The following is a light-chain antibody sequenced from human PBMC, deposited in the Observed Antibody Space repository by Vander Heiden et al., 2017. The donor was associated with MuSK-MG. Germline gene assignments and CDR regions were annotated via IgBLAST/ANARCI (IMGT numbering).Light chain of an antibody. J-gene: IGKJ3*01. CDR1: QSISSY. Sequence: DIQMTQSPSSLSASVGDRVTITCRASQSISSYLNWYQQKPGKAPKLLIYAASSLQSGVPSRFSVSGSGTDFTLTISSLQPEDVATYDCQQSYSTPLIFTFGPGTKVDIK. CDR2: AAS. CDR3: QQSYSTPLIFT. V-gene: IGKV1-39*01.